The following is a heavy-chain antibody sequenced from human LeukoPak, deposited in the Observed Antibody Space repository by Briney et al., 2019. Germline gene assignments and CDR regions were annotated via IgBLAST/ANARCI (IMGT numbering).Heavy chain of an antibody. CDR1: GITFSIYG. CDR2: ISYDGSQT. V-gene: IGHV3-30*18. D-gene: IGHD3-3*01. Sequence: PGGSLRPCCAASGITFSIYGMHWVRQAPGKGLEWVSMISYDGSQTYYADSVKGRFTISRDNTKNTPYLQMNSLRAEDTAVYYCTKAQTDFWSGFYDHWGQGTLVTVSS. CDR3: TKAQTDFWSGFYDH. J-gene: IGHJ4*02.